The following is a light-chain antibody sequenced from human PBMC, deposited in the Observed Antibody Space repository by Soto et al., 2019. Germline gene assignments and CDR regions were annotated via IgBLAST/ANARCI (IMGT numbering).Light chain of an antibody. J-gene: IGLJ1*01. CDR2: TNT. CDR1: SSNVGGNP. CDR3: ASWDDSLNGPV. Sequence: QSALTQPPSASGTPGQRVTISRSGSSSNVGGNPVNWYQHVPTTAPKLLIYTNTQRPSGVPDRFSGSKSGTSASLAISGLQSEDEADYYCASWDDSLNGPVFGTGTKVTVL. V-gene: IGLV1-44*01.